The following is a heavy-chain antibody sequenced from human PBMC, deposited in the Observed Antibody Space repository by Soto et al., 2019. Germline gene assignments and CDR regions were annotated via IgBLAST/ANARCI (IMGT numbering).Heavy chain of an antibody. D-gene: IGHD3-3*01. CDR1: GGSISSYY. CDR3: ARLTGEGIPYDFWSGDLGGNWFDP. Sequence: PSETLSLTCTVSGGSISSYYWSWIRQPPGKGLEWIGYIYYSGSTNYNPSLKSRVTISVDTSKNQFSLKLSSVTAADTAVYYCARLTGEGIPYDFWSGDLGGNWFDPWGQGTLVTVSS. J-gene: IGHJ5*02. V-gene: IGHV4-59*08. CDR2: IYYSGST.